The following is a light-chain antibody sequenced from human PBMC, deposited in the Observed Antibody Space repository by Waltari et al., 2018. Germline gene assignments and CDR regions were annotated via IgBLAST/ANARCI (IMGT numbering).Light chain of an antibody. CDR3: QAWDSGTEV. Sequence: SYELTQPPSVSVSPGQTASIRCSGDTLGDTHVHWIQQKPGHSPVLVIYQDTNRPSGIPERFSASNSGNTVTLTISGTQAMDEADYYCQAWDSGTEVFGTGTKVTVL. J-gene: IGLJ1*01. CDR2: QDT. V-gene: IGLV3-1*01. CDR1: TLGDTH.